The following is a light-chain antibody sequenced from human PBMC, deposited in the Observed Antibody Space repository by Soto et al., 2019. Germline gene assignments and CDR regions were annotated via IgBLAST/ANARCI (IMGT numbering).Light chain of an antibody. CDR3: LQLNRYPLT. Sequence: DIQMTQSPSFLSASVGDRFTITCRSSQGIRNYLAWYQQKPGKAPELLVYSASTLQSGVPSRFSGGGSETEFSLTIGTLQPEDFATYYCLQLNRYPLTFGGGTKVDI. CDR1: QGIRNY. CDR2: SAS. V-gene: IGKV1-9*01. J-gene: IGKJ4*01.